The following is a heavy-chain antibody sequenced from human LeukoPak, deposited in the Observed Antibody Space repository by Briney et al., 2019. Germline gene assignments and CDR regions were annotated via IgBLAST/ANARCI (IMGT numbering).Heavy chain of an antibody. D-gene: IGHD3-22*01. CDR1: GFTFDDYG. Sequence: PGGSLRLSCAASGFTFDDYGVSWVRQAPGKGLEWVSGINWNGGSTGYADSVKGRFTISRDNAKNSLYLQMNSLRAEDTALYYCARGDSSGYSSDAFDIWGQGTMVTVSS. CDR3: ARGDSSGYSSDAFDI. V-gene: IGHV3-20*04. CDR2: INWNGGST. J-gene: IGHJ3*02.